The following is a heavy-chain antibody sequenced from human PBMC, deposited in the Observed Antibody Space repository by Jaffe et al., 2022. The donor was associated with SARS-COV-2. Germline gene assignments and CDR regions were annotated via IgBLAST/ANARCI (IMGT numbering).Heavy chain of an antibody. CDR3: ARGGGGVLLKGDAFDI. CDR1: GGSFSGYY. V-gene: IGHV4-34*01. CDR2: INHSGST. Sequence: QVQLQQWGAGLLKPSETLSLTCAVYGGSFSGYYWSWIRQPPGKGLEWIGEINHSGSTNYNPSLKSRVTISVDTSKNQFSLKLSSVTAADTAVYYCARGGGGVLLKGDAFDIWGQGTMVTVSS. D-gene: IGHD3-10*01. J-gene: IGHJ3*02.